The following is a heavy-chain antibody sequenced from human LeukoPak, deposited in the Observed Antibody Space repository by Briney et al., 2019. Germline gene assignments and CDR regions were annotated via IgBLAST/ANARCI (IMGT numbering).Heavy chain of an antibody. CDR2: INPSGGST. CDR3: ARDATVTADGGAFDI. Sequence: ASVKVSSTASGYTFTTSYMHWVRQAPGQGPEWRGIINPSGGSTSYAQKFQGRVTMTRDTSTSTVYMELSSLRSEDTAVYYCARDATVTADGGAFDIWGQGTMVTVSS. CDR1: GYTFTTSY. V-gene: IGHV1-46*03. J-gene: IGHJ3*02. D-gene: IGHD4-11*01.